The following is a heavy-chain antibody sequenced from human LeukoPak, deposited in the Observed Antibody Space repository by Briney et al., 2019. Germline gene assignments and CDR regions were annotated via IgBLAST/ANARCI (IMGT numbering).Heavy chain of an antibody. CDR2: ISGSGGST. V-gene: IGHV3-23*01. J-gene: IGHJ4*02. CDR1: GFTFSSYG. D-gene: IGHD2-15*01. Sequence: PGGTLRLSCAASGFTFSSYGMSWVRQAPGKGLEWVSAISGSGGSTYYADSVKGRFTISRDNSKNTLYLQMNSLRAEDTAVYYCAKDGYCSGGSCQKFFDYWGQGTLVTVSS. CDR3: AKDGYCSGGSCQKFFDY.